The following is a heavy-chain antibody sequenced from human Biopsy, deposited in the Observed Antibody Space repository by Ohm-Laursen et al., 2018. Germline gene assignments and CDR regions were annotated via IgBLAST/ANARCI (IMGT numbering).Heavy chain of an antibody. CDR2: FAPENGKT. V-gene: IGHV1-24*01. J-gene: IGHJ4*02. D-gene: IGHD1-1*01. CDR1: GYTLTELS. Sequence: SVKVSCKVSGYTLTELSMHWVRQAPGRGLEWMGGFAPENGKTIYAQKFQGRVTMTEDTSTDAAYMELSSLRSEDTAVYYCAADINVWNVNYWGQGTQVTVSS. CDR3: AADINVWNVNY.